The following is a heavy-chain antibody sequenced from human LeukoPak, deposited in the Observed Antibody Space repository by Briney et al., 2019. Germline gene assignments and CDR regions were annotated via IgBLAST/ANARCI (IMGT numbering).Heavy chain of an antibody. CDR2: INANNGDT. CDR3: TRDFVLLTSYDVFEN. J-gene: IGHJ4*02. V-gene: IGHV1-18*01. CDR1: GYTFTTYG. D-gene: IGHD3-3*01. Sequence: ASVKVSCKASGYTFTTYGISWVRQAPGQGLEWMGWINANNGDTHYAQKLQGRITMTTDTSTSTVYMELRGLRSDDTAVYYCTRDFVLLTSYDVFENWGQGTLVTVSS.